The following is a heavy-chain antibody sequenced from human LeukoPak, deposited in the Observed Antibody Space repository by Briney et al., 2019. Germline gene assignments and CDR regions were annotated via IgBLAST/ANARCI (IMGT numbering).Heavy chain of an antibody. J-gene: IGHJ4*02. V-gene: IGHV1-2*02. CDR1: GYTFINNW. Sequence: ASVKVSCKASGYTFINNWMHWVRQAPGQGLEWMGWINPNSGGTNYAQKFQGRVTMTRDTSISTAYMELSRLRSDDTAVYYCARGGSGSYYGLEFDYWGQGTLVTVSS. CDR2: INPNSGGT. CDR3: ARGGSGSYYGLEFDY. D-gene: IGHD1-26*01.